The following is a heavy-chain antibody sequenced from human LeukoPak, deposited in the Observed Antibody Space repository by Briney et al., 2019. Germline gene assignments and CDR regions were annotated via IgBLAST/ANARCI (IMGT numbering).Heavy chain of an antibody. CDR3: VRESERQTASDYFYYMGV. D-gene: IGHD6-25*01. V-gene: IGHV3-30*14. CDR2: ISFDGNNK. J-gene: IGHJ6*03. CDR1: GSTFSNYA. Sequence: GRSLRLSCEASGSTFSNYAMHWVRQAPGKEQQWVAVISFDGNNKKYAGSVNGRFTISRDDSKNTLFLQMNSLRTEDTAVYYCVRESERQTASDYFYYMGVWGKGTTVTVSS.